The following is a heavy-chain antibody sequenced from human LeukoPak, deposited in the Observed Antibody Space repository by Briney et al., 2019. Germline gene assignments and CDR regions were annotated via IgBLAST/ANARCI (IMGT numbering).Heavy chain of an antibody. V-gene: IGHV3-74*01. CDR1: GFTVGGYW. Sequence: GGSLRLSCAASGFTVGGYWMHWVRQGAGMGLGWVSRINSDGSSISYAGSVKGRFSISIDNAKTTLYLQMNSLRDEDTAVYYCTRGASGYGNFDYWGQGTLVTVSS. J-gene: IGHJ4*02. CDR2: INSDGSSI. CDR3: TRGASGYGNFDY. D-gene: IGHD5-12*01.